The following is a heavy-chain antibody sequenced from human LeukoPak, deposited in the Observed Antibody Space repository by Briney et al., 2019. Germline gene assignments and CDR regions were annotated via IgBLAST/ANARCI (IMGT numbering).Heavy chain of an antibody. D-gene: IGHD2-2*01. CDR2: ISSTSSII. Sequence: GGSLRLSCAASGFTFSNVWMSWVRQAPGKGLEWISYISSTSSIIYYADSVKGRFTTSRDNAKNSLYLQMSSLRAEDTAVYYCARNLPAADYWGQGTLVTVSS. CDR1: GFTFSNVW. CDR3: ARNLPAADY. J-gene: IGHJ4*02. V-gene: IGHV3-48*04.